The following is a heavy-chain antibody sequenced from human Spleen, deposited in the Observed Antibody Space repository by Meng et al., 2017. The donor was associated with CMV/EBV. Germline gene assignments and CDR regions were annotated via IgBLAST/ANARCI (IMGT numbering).Heavy chain of an antibody. Sequence: SETLSLTCTVSGDSISSYYWSWIRQPPGKGLEWIGYVYYTGSANYNPSLKSRVTISVDTSKSQFSLKLSSVTAADTAVYYCARRDGYSTFDYWGQGTLVTVSS. CDR1: GDSISSYY. J-gene: IGHJ4*02. V-gene: IGHV4-59*01. CDR2: VYYTGSA. D-gene: IGHD5-24*01. CDR3: ARRDGYSTFDY.